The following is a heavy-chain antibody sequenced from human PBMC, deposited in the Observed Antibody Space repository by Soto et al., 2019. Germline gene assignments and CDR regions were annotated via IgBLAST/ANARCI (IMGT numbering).Heavy chain of an antibody. CDR2: IYYSGST. D-gene: IGHD3-22*01. V-gene: IGHV4-59*01. CDR1: GGSISSYY. J-gene: IGHJ6*02. Sequence: SETLSLTCTVSGGSISSYYWSWIRQPPGKGLEWIGYIYYSGSTNYNPSLKSRVTISVDTSKNQFSLKLSSVTAADTAVYYCATGHYYDSSHVGRLPPYGMDVWGQGTTVTVSS. CDR3: ATGHYYDSSHVGRLPPYGMDV.